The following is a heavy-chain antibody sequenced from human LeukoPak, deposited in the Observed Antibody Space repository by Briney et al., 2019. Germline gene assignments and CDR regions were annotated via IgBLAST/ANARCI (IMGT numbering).Heavy chain of an antibody. D-gene: IGHD5-12*01. Sequence: SETLSLTCTVSGGSISSYYWSWIRQPPGKGLEWIGYIYYSGSTNYNPSLKSRVTISVDTSKNQFSLKLSSVTAADTAVYYCARRGYSGYDGPQNGYYFDYWGQGTLVTVSS. CDR1: GGSISSYY. CDR3: ARRGYSGYDGPQNGYYFDY. V-gene: IGHV4-59*08. CDR2: IYYSGST. J-gene: IGHJ4*02.